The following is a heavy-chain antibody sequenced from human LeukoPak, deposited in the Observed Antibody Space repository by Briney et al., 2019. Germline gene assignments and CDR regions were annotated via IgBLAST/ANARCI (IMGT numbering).Heavy chain of an antibody. CDR2: IKQDGSEK. CDR3: AGGQTYYYDTSGHYPLDY. CDR1: GFTFSTYW. J-gene: IGHJ4*02. D-gene: IGHD3-22*01. Sequence: GGSLRLSCAASGFTFSTYWMTWVRQAPGKGLVWVANIKQDGSEKYYVDSVKGRFTISRDNAKNSLYLQMNSLRAEDTAVYYCAGGQTYYYDTSGHYPLDYWGQGTLVTVSS. V-gene: IGHV3-7*01.